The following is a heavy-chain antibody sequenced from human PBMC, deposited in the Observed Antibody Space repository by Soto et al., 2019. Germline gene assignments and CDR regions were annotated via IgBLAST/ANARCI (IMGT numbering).Heavy chain of an antibody. J-gene: IGHJ6*02. V-gene: IGHV3-11*01. Sequence: LRLSCAASGFTFSDYYMNWIRQAPGKGLEWISYSSSSGSTINYADSVKGRFTISRDNAKNSLYLQMNSLRAEDTAVYYCARTPTKEYGMDVWGQGTTVTVYS. D-gene: IGHD1-1*01. CDR1: GFTFSDYY. CDR3: ARTPTKEYGMDV. CDR2: SSSSGSTI.